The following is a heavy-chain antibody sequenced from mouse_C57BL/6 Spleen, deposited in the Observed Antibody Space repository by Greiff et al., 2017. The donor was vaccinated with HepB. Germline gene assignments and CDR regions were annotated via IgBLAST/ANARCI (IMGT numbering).Heavy chain of an antibody. CDR2: ISSGGSYT. J-gene: IGHJ4*01. CDR1: GFTFSSYG. D-gene: IGHD2-1*01. CDR3: ARQDGNYAMDY. V-gene: IGHV5-6*02. Sequence: DVMLVESGGDLVKPGGSLKLSCAASGFTFSSYGMSWVRQTPDKRLEWVATISSGGSYTYYPDSVKGRFTISRDNAKNTLYLQMSSLKSEDTAMYYCARQDGNYAMDYWGQGTSVTVSS.